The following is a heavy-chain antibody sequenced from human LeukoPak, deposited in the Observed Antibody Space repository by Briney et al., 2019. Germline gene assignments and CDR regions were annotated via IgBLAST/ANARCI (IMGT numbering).Heavy chain of an antibody. CDR3: AREARGSSWTGFDY. Sequence: GGSLRLSCAASGFTFDDYSMDWVRQAPGKGLEWVSLINGDGGRTYYADSVEGRFTISRDNIKNSLYLQMNSLRTEDTALYYCAREARGSSWTGFDYWGQGTLVTVSS. D-gene: IGHD6-13*01. CDR2: INGDGGRT. CDR1: GFTFDDYS. V-gene: IGHV3-43*01. J-gene: IGHJ4*02.